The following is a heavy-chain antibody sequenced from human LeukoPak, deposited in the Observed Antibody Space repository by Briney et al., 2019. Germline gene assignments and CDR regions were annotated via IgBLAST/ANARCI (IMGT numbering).Heavy chain of an antibody. D-gene: IGHD1-26*01. CDR1: GYTFTSYG. CDR2: ISAYNGNT. V-gene: IGHV1-18*01. Sequence: ASVKVSCKASGYTFTSYGISWVRQAPGQGLEWMGWISAYNGNTNYAQKLQGRVTMTTDTSTCTAYMELRSLRSDDTAVYYCARDGSGSYPEGHFDYWGQGTLVTVSS. J-gene: IGHJ4*02. CDR3: ARDGSGSYPEGHFDY.